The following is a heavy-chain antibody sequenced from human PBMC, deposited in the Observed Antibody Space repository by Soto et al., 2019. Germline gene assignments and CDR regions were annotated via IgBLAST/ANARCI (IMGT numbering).Heavy chain of an antibody. J-gene: IGHJ6*03. V-gene: IGHV4-59*08. D-gene: IGHD6-19*01. CDR2: IYYSGST. CDR3: ARHVSTLGWYGSYYDYMDV. CDR1: GGSISSYY. Sequence: QVQLQESGPGLVKPSETLSLTCTVSGGSISSYYWSWIRQPPGKGLEWIGYIYYSGSTNYNPSLKSRVTISVDTSKNQFSLKLSSVTAADTAVYYCARHVSTLGWYGSYYDYMDVWGKGTTVTVSS.